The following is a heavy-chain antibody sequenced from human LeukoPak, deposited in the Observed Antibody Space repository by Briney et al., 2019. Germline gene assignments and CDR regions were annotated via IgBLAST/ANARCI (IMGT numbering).Heavy chain of an antibody. CDR2: INHSGST. D-gene: IGHD6-13*01. V-gene: IGHV4-34*01. CDR1: GGSFSGYY. CDR3: ARVINSSSWYVRFGYWFDP. J-gene: IGHJ5*02. Sequence: PSETLSLTCAVYGGSFSGYYWSWIRQPPGKGLEWIGEINHSGSTNYNPSLKSRVTISVDTSKNQFSLKLSSVTAADTAVYYCARVINSSSWYVRFGYWFDPWGQGTLVTVSS.